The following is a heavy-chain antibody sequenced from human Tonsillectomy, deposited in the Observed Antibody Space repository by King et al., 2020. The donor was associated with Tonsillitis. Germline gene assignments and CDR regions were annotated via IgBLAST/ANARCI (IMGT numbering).Heavy chain of an antibody. CDR3: ARAAYSYDTSGYNY. V-gene: IGHV1-2*02. CDR1: GYTFTDYY. Sequence: QLVQSGAEVKKPGASVKVSCKTSGYTFTDYYMHWVRQAPGQGLEWMGWINPDSGGTNYAQNFQGRVTMTRDTSISTAYMELNRLTSDDTAVYYCARAAYSYDTSGYNYWGQGTLVTVSS. CDR2: INPDSGGT. J-gene: IGHJ4*01. D-gene: IGHD3-22*01.